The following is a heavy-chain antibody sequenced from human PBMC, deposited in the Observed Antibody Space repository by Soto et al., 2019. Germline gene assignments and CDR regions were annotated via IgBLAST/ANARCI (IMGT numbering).Heavy chain of an antibody. CDR1: GYTFTNYG. V-gene: IGHV1-18*01. CDR3: ARLIGNSWLDS. D-gene: IGHD2-8*01. Sequence: GASVKVSCKASGYTFTNYGISWVRQAPGQGLEWMGWISAYNGNTKYAQKLQGRVTINPDTSNNQLSLQLNSVTPDDTAVYYCARLIGNSWLDSWGQGTLVTVSS. CDR2: ISAYNGNT. J-gene: IGHJ5*01.